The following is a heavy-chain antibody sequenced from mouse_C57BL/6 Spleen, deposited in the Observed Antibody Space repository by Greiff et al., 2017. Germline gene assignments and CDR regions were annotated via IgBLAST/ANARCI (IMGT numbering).Heavy chain of an antibody. J-gene: IGHJ2*01. Sequence: VQRVESGPELVKPGASVKISCKASGYAFSSSWMNWVKQRPGKGLEWIGRIYPGDGDTNYNGKFKGKATLTADKSSSTAYMQLSSLTSEDSAVYFCARGGYYGSSFFDYWGQGTTLTVSS. D-gene: IGHD1-1*01. CDR1: GYAFSSSW. CDR3: ARGGYYGSSFFDY. CDR2: IYPGDGDT. V-gene: IGHV1-82*01.